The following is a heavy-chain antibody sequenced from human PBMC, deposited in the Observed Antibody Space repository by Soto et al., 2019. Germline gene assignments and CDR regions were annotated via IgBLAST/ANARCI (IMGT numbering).Heavy chain of an antibody. Sequence: SVQVSCKASRGTFSSYAISLVRQAPGQGLEWMGGIIPIFGTANYAQKFQGRVTITADESTSTAYMELSSLRSEDTAVYYCARDQVHIAVAGTRFVAFDIWGQGTMVTVSS. J-gene: IGHJ3*02. CDR1: RGTFSSYA. V-gene: IGHV1-69*13. CDR3: ARDQVHIAVAGTRFVAFDI. CDR2: IIPIFGTA. D-gene: IGHD6-19*01.